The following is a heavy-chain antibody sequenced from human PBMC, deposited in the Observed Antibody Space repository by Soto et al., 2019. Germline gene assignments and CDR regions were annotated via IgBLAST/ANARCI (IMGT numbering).Heavy chain of an antibody. Sequence: GGSLRLSCAASGFTFSSYGMHWVRQAPGKGLERVAVISYDGSNKYYADSVKGRFTISRDNSKNTLYLQMNSLRAEDTAVYYCAKESGTSGYYYYGMDVWGQGTTVTVSS. J-gene: IGHJ6*02. CDR1: GFTFSSYG. CDR3: AKESGTSGYYYYGMDV. D-gene: IGHD1-1*01. CDR2: ISYDGSNK. V-gene: IGHV3-30*18.